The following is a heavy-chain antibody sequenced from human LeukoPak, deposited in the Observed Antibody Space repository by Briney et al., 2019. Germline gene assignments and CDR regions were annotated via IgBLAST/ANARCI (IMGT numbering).Heavy chain of an antibody. D-gene: IGHD4-23*01. CDR3: AKVSTVVPLVSASSFDY. CDR2: ISGNAGST. Sequence: GGSLRLSCAASGFTFSTYAMTWVRLAPGKGLEWVSAISGNAGSTYYADPVKGRFTISRDDSKNTLYLQMNSLRAEDTAVYYCAKVSTVVPLVSASSFDYWGQGTLVTVSS. CDR1: GFTFSTYA. J-gene: IGHJ4*02. V-gene: IGHV3-23*01.